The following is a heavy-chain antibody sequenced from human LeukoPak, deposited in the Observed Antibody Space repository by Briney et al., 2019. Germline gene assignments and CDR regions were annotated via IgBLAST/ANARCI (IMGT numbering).Heavy chain of an antibody. CDR1: GYTFTSYY. CDR3: ARGRSRFNYYYGMDV. V-gene: IGHV1-8*02. J-gene: IGHJ6*02. CDR2: MNPNSGNT. Sequence: ASVKVSCKASGYTFTSYYMHWVRQAPGQGLEWMGWMNPNSGNTGYAQKFQGRVTMTRNTSISTAYMELSSLRSEDTAVYYCARGRSRFNYYYGMDVWGQGTTVTVSS.